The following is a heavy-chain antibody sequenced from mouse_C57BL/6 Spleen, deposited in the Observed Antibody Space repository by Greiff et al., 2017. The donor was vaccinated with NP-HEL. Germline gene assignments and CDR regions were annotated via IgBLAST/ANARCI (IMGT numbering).Heavy chain of an antibody. J-gene: IGHJ4*01. V-gene: IGHV1-64*01. Sequence: QVQLQQPGAELVKPGASVKLSCKASGYTFTSYWMHWVKQRPGQGLEWIGMIHPNSGSTNYNEKFKSKATLTVDKSSSTAYMQLSSLTSEDSAVYYCARLGSSLGYYAMDYWGQGTSVTVSS. D-gene: IGHD1-1*01. CDR3: ARLGSSLGYYAMDY. CDR1: GYTFTSYW. CDR2: IHPNSGST.